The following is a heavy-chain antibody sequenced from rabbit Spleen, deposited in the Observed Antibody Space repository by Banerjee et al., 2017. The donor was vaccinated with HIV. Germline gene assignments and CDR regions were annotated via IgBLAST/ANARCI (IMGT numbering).Heavy chain of an antibody. J-gene: IGHJ3*01. CDR3: ARDLDGVIGWNFGW. D-gene: IGHD4-1*01. CDR1: GFSFSSSYY. Sequence: QEQLVESGGGLVQPEGSLTLTCTASGFSFSSSYYMCWVRQAPGKGLEWIGYFDPVFGGTYYASWVNGQFTISSHNAQNTLYLQLNSLTAADTATYFCARDLDGVIGWNFGWWGQGTLVTVS. CDR2: FDPVFGGT. V-gene: IGHV1S45*01.